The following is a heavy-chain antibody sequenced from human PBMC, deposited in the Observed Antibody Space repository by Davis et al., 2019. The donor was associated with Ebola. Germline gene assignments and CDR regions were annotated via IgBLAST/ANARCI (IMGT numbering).Heavy chain of an antibody. CDR2: ISSSSSTI. CDR1: GFTFSSYS. D-gene: IGHD3-9*01. J-gene: IGHJ4*02. CDR3: TRDFDWHGGY. Sequence: GESLKISCAASGFTFSSYSMNWVRQAPGKGLEWVSYISSSSSTIYYADSVTGRFTISRDNAKNTLYLQMNSLRAEDTAVYYCTRDFDWHGGYWGQGTLVTVSP. V-gene: IGHV3-48*04.